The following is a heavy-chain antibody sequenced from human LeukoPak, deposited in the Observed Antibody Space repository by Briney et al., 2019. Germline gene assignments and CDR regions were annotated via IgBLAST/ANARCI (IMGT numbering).Heavy chain of an antibody. CDR3: ARDERLLWFGDLMGFDY. CDR2: INTNTGNP. D-gene: IGHD3-10*01. V-gene: IGHV7-4-1*02. J-gene: IGHJ4*02. CDR1: GYTFTSYA. Sequence: ASVKVSCKASGYTFTSYAMNWVRQAPGQGLEWMGWINTNTGNPTYAQGFTGRFVFSLDTSVSTAYLQISSLKAEDTAVYYCARDERLLWFGDLMGFDYWGQGTLVTVSS.